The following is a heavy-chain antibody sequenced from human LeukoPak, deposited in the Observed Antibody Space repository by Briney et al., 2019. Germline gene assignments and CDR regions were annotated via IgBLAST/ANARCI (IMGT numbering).Heavy chain of an antibody. D-gene: IGHD3-10*01. Sequence: GGSLRLSCVASGFDFSRHDTNWVRQAPGKGLEWVSYIRGSGSVIYYADSVRGRFTISRDDAKNSVSLQMDSLTGDDTAVYYCVSVRGIYGSGIHRDYWGQGTLVAVSS. J-gene: IGHJ4*02. CDR1: GFDFSRHD. V-gene: IGHV3-48*03. CDR3: VSVRGIYGSGIHRDY. CDR2: IRGSGSVI.